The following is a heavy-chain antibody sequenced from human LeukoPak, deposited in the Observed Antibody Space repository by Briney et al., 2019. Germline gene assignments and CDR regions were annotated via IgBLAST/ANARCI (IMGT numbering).Heavy chain of an antibody. Sequence: ASVKVSCKASGYTFTSYDINWVRQATGQGPEWMGWMNPNSGNTGYAQKFQGRVTMTRNTSISTAYMEPSSLRSEDTAVYYCARWDFEYSSSSGYYYYYGMDVWGQGTTVTVSS. CDR3: ARWDFEYSSSSGYYYYYGMDV. CDR1: GYTFTSYD. D-gene: IGHD6-6*01. CDR2: MNPNSGNT. V-gene: IGHV1-8*01. J-gene: IGHJ6*02.